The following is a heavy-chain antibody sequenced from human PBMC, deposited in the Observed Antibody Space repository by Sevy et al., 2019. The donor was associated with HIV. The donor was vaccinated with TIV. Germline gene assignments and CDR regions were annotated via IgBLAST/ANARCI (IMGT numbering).Heavy chain of an antibody. V-gene: IGHV3-30*04. Sequence: GGSLRLSCAASGFTFSTYAIHWVRQAPGKGLEWVALISYDGSKIFYIDSVKVRFTLSRDNSRNALYLQMNSLRPEDTAVYYCAVWAGGRAGHYLEIDSWGQGTMVTVSS. CDR2: ISYDGSKI. CDR1: GFTFSTYA. CDR3: AVWAGGRAGHYLEIDS. J-gene: IGHJ4*02. D-gene: IGHD3-9*01.